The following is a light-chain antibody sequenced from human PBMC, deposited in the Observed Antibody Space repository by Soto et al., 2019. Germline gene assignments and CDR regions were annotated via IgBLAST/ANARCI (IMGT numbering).Light chain of an antibody. CDR3: QQYADSPLT. Sequence: EIVLTQSPGTLSLSPGERATLSCRASQTVGRNYLAWYQQKPGQTPRLLIHGASNRATGIPDRISGSGSGTDFTLIISRLEPEDFAVYYCQQYADSPLTFGGGTKVEIK. CDR2: GAS. J-gene: IGKJ4*01. V-gene: IGKV3-20*01. CDR1: QTVGRNY.